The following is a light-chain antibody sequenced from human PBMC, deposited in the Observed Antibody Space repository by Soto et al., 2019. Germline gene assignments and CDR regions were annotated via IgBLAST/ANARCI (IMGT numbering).Light chain of an antibody. V-gene: IGLV1-40*01. CDR2: GNS. Sequence: QPVLTQPPSVSGAPGQRVTISCTGSSCNVGAGYYVHWYQQLPGTAPKLLIYGNSNRPSGVPDRFSGSKSGTSASLAITGLQAEDEADYYCRSYDSSLSGVVFGAGTKVTVL. J-gene: IGLJ2*01. CDR3: RSYDSSLSGVV. CDR1: SCNVGAGYY.